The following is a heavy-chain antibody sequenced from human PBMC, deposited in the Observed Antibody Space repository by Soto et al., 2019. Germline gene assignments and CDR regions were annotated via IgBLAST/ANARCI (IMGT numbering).Heavy chain of an antibody. CDR3: TTGGDRITIFGVVTNYYYYGMDV. CDR2: IKSKTDGGTT. CDR1: GFTFSNAW. V-gene: IGHV3-15*01. D-gene: IGHD3-3*01. Sequence: GGSLRLSCAASGFTFSNAWMSWVRQAPGKGLEWVGRIKSKTDGGTTDYAAPVKGRFTISRGDSKNTLYLQMNSLKTEDTAVYYCTTGGDRITIFGVVTNYYYYGMDVWGQGTTVTVSS. J-gene: IGHJ6*02.